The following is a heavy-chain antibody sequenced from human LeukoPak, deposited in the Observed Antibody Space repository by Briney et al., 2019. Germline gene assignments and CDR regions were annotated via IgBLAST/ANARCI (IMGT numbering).Heavy chain of an antibody. V-gene: IGHV3-48*03. CDR2: ISSSGSTI. J-gene: IGHJ6*03. CDR1: GFTFSSYE. CDR3: AKNAYRTFGGVIVIYYYYMDV. D-gene: IGHD3-16*02. Sequence: HTGGSLRLSCAASGFTFSSYEMNWVRQAPGKGLEWVSYISSSGSTIYYADSVKGRFTISRDNAKNSLYLQMTSLRAEDTAVYYCAKNAYRTFGGVIVIYYYYMDVWGKGTTVTVSS.